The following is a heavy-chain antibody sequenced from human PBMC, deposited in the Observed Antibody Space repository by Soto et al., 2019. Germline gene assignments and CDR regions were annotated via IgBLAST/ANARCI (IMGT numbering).Heavy chain of an antibody. J-gene: IGHJ6*02. CDR1: GYTFTSYA. Sequence: ASVKVSCKASGYTFTSYAMHWVRQAPGQRLEWMGWINAGNGNTKYSQKFQGRVTITRDTSASTAYMELSSLRSEDTAVYYCARDQPAMAPYYYYGMDVWGQGTTVTVS. V-gene: IGHV1-3*01. CDR2: INAGNGNT. D-gene: IGHD5-18*01. CDR3: ARDQPAMAPYYYYGMDV.